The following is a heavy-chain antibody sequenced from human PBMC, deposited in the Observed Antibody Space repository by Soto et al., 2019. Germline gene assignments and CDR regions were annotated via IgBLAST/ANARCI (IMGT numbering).Heavy chain of an antibody. D-gene: IGHD2-21*01. V-gene: IGHV4-4*08. CDR1: GGSISSYY. Sequence: SETLSLTCTVSGGSISSYYWSWIRQPPGKGLEWIGYIYFRGTTNYNPSLKSRVTISVDTSKNQFSLKLISVTAADTAVYYCASSEFHWGQGTLVTVSS. CDR3: ASSEFH. CDR2: IYFRGTT. J-gene: IGHJ4*02.